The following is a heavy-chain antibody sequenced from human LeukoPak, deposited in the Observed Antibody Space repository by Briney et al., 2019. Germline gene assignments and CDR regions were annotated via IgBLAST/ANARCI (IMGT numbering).Heavy chain of an antibody. J-gene: IGHJ4*02. CDR1: GFTFSSHS. D-gene: IGHD4-17*01. CDR2: TSSSGSTI. Sequence: GGSLRLSCAASGFTFSSHSMNWVRQAPGKGLEWLSYTSSSGSTIYYADSVKGRFTISRDQAKNSLFLQMDSLRDEDTAVYYCARDRYGDYDFDYWGQGTLVTVSS. V-gene: IGHV3-48*02. CDR3: ARDRYGDYDFDY.